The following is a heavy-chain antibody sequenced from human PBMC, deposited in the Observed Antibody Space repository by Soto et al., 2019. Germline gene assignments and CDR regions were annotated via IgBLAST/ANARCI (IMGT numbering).Heavy chain of an antibody. D-gene: IGHD3-16*01. CDR3: ARSPLGYDYVRQTWREVGDSFDI. CDR2: LIHGGST. V-gene: IGHV4-34*12. Sequence: SETLSLTCAIYGASLGGFHWTWLRQAPGKGLEWIGELIHGGSTNYNPSLKSRVSFSLDTSKNQFSLHLMSVTAADTAVYYCARSPLGYDYVRQTWREVGDSFDIWGRGTMVTVS. CDR1: GASLGGFH. J-gene: IGHJ3*02.